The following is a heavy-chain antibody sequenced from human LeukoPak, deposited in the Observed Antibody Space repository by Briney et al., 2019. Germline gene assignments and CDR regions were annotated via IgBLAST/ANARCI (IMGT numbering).Heavy chain of an antibody. CDR3: ATYRQVLLPFES. V-gene: IGHV3-30*02. D-gene: IGHD2-8*02. CDR1: AFTFRSYG. J-gene: IGHJ4*02. Sequence: GGSLRLSCATSAFTFRSYGMHWVRQAPDKGLEWVAFIRYDGSNKYYADSVKGRFTISRDNSKNTLYLQMNSLRAEDTAIYCCATYRQVLLPFESWGQGTLVTVSS. CDR2: IRYDGSNK.